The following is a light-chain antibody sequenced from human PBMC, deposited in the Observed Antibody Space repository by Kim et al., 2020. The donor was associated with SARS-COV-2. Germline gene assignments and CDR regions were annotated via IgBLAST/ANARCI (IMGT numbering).Light chain of an antibody. CDR2: LGS. CDR3: MQAIQTPPT. CDR1: QSLLHSNGYNY. J-gene: IGKJ1*01. Sequence: DIVMTQSPLSLPVTPGEPASISCRSSQSLLHSNGYNYLDWYLQKPGQSPQLLIYLGSNRASGVPDRFSGSGSGTDFTLKISRVEAEDAGVYYCMQAIQTPPTFGQGTKVDIK. V-gene: IGKV2-28*01.